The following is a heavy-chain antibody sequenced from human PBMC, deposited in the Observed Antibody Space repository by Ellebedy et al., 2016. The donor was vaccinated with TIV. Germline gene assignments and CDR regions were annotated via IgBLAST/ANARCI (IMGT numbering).Heavy chain of an antibody. Sequence: SETLSLXXAVYGWSFSGYSWSWIRQPPGKGLEWIGEINHSGSTNYNPSLKSRVTISVDTSKNQFSLKLSSVTAANTAVYYCAREDYGDYVVRWGQGTLVTVSS. CDR3: AREDYGDYVVR. V-gene: IGHV4-34*01. D-gene: IGHD4-17*01. CDR2: INHSGST. CDR1: GWSFSGYS. J-gene: IGHJ4*02.